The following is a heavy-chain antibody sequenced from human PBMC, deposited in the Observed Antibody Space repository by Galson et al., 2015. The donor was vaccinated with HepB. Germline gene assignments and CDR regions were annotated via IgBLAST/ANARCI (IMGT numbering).Heavy chain of an antibody. V-gene: IGHV1-69*13. Sequence: SVKVSCKASGGTFSSYAISWVRQAPGQGLEWMGGIIPIFGTANYAQKFQGRVTITADESTSTAYMELSSLRSEDTAVYYCARVSTVDTAMAYYFDYWGQGTLVTVSS. CDR1: GGTFSSYA. J-gene: IGHJ4*02. CDR2: IIPIFGTA. D-gene: IGHD5-18*01. CDR3: ARVSTVDTAMAYYFDY.